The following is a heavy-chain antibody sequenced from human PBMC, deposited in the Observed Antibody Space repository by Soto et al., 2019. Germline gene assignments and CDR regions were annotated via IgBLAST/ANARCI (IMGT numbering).Heavy chain of an antibody. CDR3: ARGGAHTAMANEY. D-gene: IGHD5-18*01. CDR1: GFTFISYW. J-gene: IGHJ4*02. CDR2: ISFDGSTT. V-gene: IGHV3-74*01. Sequence: PWGSLRLSCAASGFTFISYWIHFFRQSSVKGLVWVSRISFDGSTTTYADSVKGRFTISRDNAKNTLYLQMNSLRAEDTAVYYCARGGAHTAMANEYWGQGALVTVSS.